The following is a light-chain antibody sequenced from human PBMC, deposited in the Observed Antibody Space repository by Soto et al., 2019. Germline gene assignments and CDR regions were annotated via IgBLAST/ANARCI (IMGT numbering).Light chain of an antibody. Sequence: EIVMTQSPATLSVSPGERATLSCRASQSVSSNLAWYQQKPGHAPRLLIYGASTRAPGIPARFSGSWSGTEFALTVSSLQSEDFAVSYGQLYNNWPRTFGEGTKVE. CDR1: QSVSSN. V-gene: IGKV3-15*01. J-gene: IGKJ1*01. CDR3: QLYNNWPRT. CDR2: GAS.